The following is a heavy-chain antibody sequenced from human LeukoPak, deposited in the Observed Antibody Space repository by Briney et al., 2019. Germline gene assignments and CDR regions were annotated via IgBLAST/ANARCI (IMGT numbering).Heavy chain of an antibody. CDR2: IKQDGSEK. J-gene: IGHJ3*02. Sequence: GGSLRLSCAASGFTFSSYWMSWARQAPGKGLEWVANIKQDGSEKYYVDSVKGRFTISRDNAKNSLYLQMNSLRAEDTAVYYCARDADPPGLSYCGGDCYGAFDIWGQGTMVTVSS. CDR3: ARDADPPGLSYCGGDCYGAFDI. V-gene: IGHV3-7*01. CDR1: GFTFSSYW. D-gene: IGHD2-21*02.